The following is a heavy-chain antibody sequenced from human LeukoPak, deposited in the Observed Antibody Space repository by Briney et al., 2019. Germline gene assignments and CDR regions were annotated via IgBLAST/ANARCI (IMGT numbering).Heavy chain of an antibody. V-gene: IGHV4-4*09. CDR3: AKTGNGYDPLYYYYYMDV. Sequence: SETLSLTCRVSGGSLSSYYWSLLRQPPGEGLEWLAFIYTDGSTNYNPSLTSRVTISVDTSSNQFSLKLSSVTAADTAVYFCAKTGNGYDPLYYYYYMDVWGKGTTVTVSS. CDR1: GGSLSSYY. J-gene: IGHJ6*03. D-gene: IGHD5-12*01. CDR2: IYTDGST.